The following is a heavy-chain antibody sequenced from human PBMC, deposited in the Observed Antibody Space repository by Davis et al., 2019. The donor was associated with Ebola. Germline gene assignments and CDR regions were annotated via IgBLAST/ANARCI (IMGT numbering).Heavy chain of an antibody. CDR1: GGSINTYF. CDR2: IHYLGNT. D-gene: IGHD4-17*01. V-gene: IGHV4-59*01. CDR3: ARGNYGDYIVLYYYNMDV. Sequence: SETLSLTCTVPGGSINTYFWSWIRQPPGRGLEWIGNIHYLGNTNYNPSLKSRVTMSVDTSKNQFSLKLSSVTAADTAVYYCARGNYGDYIVLYYYNMDVWGQGTPVTVSS. J-gene: IGHJ6*02.